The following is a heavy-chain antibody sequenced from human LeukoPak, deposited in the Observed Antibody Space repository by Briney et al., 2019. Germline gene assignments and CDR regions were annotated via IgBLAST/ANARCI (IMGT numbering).Heavy chain of an antibody. D-gene: IGHD4-17*01. J-gene: IGHJ6*03. CDR2: IRYDGSNK. CDR1: GFTFSSYS. Sequence: PGGSLRLSCAASGFTFSSYSMNWVRQAPGKGLEWVAFIRYDGSNKYYADSVKGRFTISRDNSKNTLYLQMNSLRAEDTAMYYCAKMAGNDYGDFHYYYMDVWGKGTTVTVSS. CDR3: AKMAGNDYGDFHYYYMDV. V-gene: IGHV3-30*02.